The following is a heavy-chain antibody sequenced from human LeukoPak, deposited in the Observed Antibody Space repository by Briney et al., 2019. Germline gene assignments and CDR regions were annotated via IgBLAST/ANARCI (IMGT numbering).Heavy chain of an antibody. Sequence: GGSLRLSCAASGFTFNNYGMHWVRQAPGRGLEWVALLWYDGTNENYADSVKGRFTISRDNSKDTMYLQMNNLRAEDTAVYYCARRGTPNAFDLWGQGTMVTVSS. D-gene: IGHD3-16*01. CDR1: GFTFNNYG. V-gene: IGHV3-33*01. CDR2: LWYDGTNE. J-gene: IGHJ3*01. CDR3: ARRGTPNAFDL.